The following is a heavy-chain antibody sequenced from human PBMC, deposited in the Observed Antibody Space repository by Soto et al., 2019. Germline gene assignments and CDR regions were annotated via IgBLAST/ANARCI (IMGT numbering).Heavy chain of an antibody. V-gene: IGHV1-46*01. J-gene: IGHJ6*02. D-gene: IGHD6-13*01. CDR2: INPTSST. CDR3: AASSSSSWERYYGMDV. CDR1: GYTFTSYY. Sequence: ASVKVSCKASGYTFTSYYMHWVRQAPGQGLEWMGIINPTSSTSYAQKFQGRVTMTRDTSTSTVYMELSSLRSEDTAVYYCAASSSSSWERYYGMDVWG.